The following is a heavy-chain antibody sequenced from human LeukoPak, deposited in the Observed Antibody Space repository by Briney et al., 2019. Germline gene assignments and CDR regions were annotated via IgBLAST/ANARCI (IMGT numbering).Heavy chain of an antibody. Sequence: PGGSLRLSCAASGFTFTNAWMSWFRQAPGKGLEWVGRIKSNTEGGTTEYPTPVKGRFTISRDDSKDTLYLQVDNLKTEDTGIYYCTTDMRCRGTGCYTWGQGTLVTVSS. V-gene: IGHV3-15*01. J-gene: IGHJ4*02. CDR3: TTDMRCRGTGCYT. CDR2: IKSNTEGGTT. D-gene: IGHD2-2*01. CDR1: GFTFTNAW.